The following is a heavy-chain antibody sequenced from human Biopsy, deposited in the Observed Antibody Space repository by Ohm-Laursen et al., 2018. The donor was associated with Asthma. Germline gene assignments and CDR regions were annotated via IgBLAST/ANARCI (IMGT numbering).Heavy chain of an antibody. CDR3: ARAQDYYDSRGYYRSFDY. V-gene: IGHV4-31*03. J-gene: IGHJ4*02. Sequence: TLSLTCTVSYGSITSGGYYWTWIRQHPGKGLEWIGFIYYSGYSNYRPSLKSRVSISVDTSKKQFSLKLASVTAADTAVYYCARAQDYYDSRGYYRSFDYWGQGTLVTVSS. CDR2: IYYSGYS. D-gene: IGHD3-22*01. CDR1: YGSITSGGYY.